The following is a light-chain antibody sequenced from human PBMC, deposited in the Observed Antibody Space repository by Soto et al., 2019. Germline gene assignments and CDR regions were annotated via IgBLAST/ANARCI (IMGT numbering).Light chain of an antibody. Sequence: QSVLTQPPSVSAAPGQKVTIPCSGSSSNIGNNYVSWYQQLPGTAPKLLIYDNNKRPSGIPDRFSGSKSGTSATLGITGLQTGDEADYYCGTWDSSLSLYVFGTGTKVTVL. CDR1: SSNIGNNY. V-gene: IGLV1-51*01. CDR3: GTWDSSLSLYV. J-gene: IGLJ1*01. CDR2: DNN.